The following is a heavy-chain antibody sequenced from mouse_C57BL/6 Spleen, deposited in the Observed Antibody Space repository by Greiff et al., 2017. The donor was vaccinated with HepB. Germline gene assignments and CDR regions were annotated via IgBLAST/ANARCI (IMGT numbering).Heavy chain of an antibody. CDR2: IYPGDGDT. V-gene: IGHV1-80*01. CDR3: AREELGREFAY. J-gene: IGHJ3*01. CDR1: GYAFSSYW. D-gene: IGHD4-1*01. Sequence: LVESGAELVKPGASVKISCKASGYAFSSYWMNWVKQRPGKGLEWIGQIYPGDGDTNYNGKFKGKATLTADKSSSTAYMQLSSLTSEDSAVYFCAREELGREFAYWGQGTLVTVSA.